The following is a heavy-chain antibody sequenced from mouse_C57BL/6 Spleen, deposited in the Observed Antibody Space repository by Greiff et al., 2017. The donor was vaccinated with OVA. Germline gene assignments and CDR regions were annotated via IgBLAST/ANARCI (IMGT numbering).Heavy chain of an antibody. V-gene: IGHV10-1*01. CDR3: VRQSYLWYFDV. CDR1: GFSFNTYA. CDR2: IRSKSNNYAT. J-gene: IGHJ1*03. D-gene: IGHD6-5*01. Sequence: EVQRVESGGGLVQPKGSLKLSCAASGFSFNTYAMNWVRQAPGKGLEWVARIRSKSNNYATYYADSVKDRFTISRDDSESMLYLQMNNLKTEDTAMYYCVRQSYLWYFDVWGTGTTVTVSS.